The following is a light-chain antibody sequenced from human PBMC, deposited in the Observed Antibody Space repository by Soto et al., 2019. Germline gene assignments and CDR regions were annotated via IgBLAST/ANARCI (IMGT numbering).Light chain of an antibody. J-gene: IGKJ1*01. CDR2: KAS. Sequence: DIQMTQSPSTLSASVGDRVTITCRASQSISSWLAWYQQKPGKAPKLLIYKASSLESGVPSRFSGSGSGTEFTLTISRLQPDYFATYYCQQYNSFPTFGQGTKVEIK. V-gene: IGKV1-5*03. CDR1: QSISSW. CDR3: QQYNSFPT.